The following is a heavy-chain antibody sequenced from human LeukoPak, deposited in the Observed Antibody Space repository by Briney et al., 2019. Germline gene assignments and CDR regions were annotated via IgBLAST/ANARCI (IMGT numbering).Heavy chain of an antibody. J-gene: IGHJ6*02. Sequence: ASAKVSCKASGYTFTGYYMHWVRQATGQGLEWMGWMNPNSGNTGYAQKFQGRVTMTRNTSISTAYMELSSLRSEDTAVYYCASRGHTDYGGNQYYYYYGMDVWGQGTTVTVSS. V-gene: IGHV1-8*02. CDR3: ASRGHTDYGGNQYYYYYGMDV. D-gene: IGHD4-23*01. CDR2: MNPNSGNT. CDR1: GYTFTGYY.